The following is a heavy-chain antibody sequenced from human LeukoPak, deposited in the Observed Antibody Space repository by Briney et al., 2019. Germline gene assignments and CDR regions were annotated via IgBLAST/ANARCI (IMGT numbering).Heavy chain of an antibody. CDR1: GGSFSGYY. CDR3: ARGNTQGVLLWSPLGHVRWFDP. Sequence: SETLSLTCAVYGGSFSGYYWSWIRQPPGKGLEWIGEINHSGSTNYNPSLKSRVTISVDTSKNQFSLKLSSVTAADTAVYYCARGNTQGVLLWSPLGHVRWFDPWGQGTLVTVSP. J-gene: IGHJ5*02. V-gene: IGHV4-34*01. D-gene: IGHD3-10*01. CDR2: INHSGST.